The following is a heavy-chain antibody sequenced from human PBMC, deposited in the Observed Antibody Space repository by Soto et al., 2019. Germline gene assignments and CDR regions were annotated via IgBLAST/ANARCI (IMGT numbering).Heavy chain of an antibody. V-gene: IGHV1-69*05. CDR2: IMPVFPTP. Sequence: QVQLVQSGAEVKKPGSSVKVSCKTSGGTFRTSAISWVRQAPGQGLEWMGGIMPVFPTPDYAQKFQGRVTXTXEXXTSPAYLELSNHRSEDTAVYYCARNQDRQRLGGHYYSVMDVWGQGTPVTVSS. CDR1: GGTFRTSA. CDR3: ARNQDRQRLGGHYYSVMDV. D-gene: IGHD5-12*01. J-gene: IGHJ6*01.